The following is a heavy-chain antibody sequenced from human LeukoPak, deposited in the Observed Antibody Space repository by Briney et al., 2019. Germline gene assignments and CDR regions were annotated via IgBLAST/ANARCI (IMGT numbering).Heavy chain of an antibody. CDR1: GFTFTSYG. J-gene: IGHJ4*02. CDR2: SSYDGYSK. Sequence: GGSLRLSCTTSGFTFTSYGIHWVRQVPGKGLQWVAFSSYDGYSKYYADSLKGRFTVSRDSSKNTVHLQMNSLRPEDTAVYYCAKVGGSYCDPPSCSAGIYFWGQGTLVTVSS. CDR3: AKVGGSYCDPPSCSAGIYF. V-gene: IGHV3-30*02. D-gene: IGHD2-2*01.